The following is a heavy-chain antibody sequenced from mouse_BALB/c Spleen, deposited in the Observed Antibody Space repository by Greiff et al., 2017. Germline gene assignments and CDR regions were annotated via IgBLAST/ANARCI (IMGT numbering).Heavy chain of an antibody. J-gene: IGHJ3*01. Sequence: EVKLVESGGGLVQPGGSRKLSCAASGFTFSSFGMHWVRQAPEKGLEWVAYISSGSSTIYYADTVKGRFTISRDNPKNTLFLQMTSLRSEDTAMYYCARSDGNYWFAYWGQGTLVTVSA. D-gene: IGHD2-1*01. CDR1: GFTFSSFG. CDR3: ARSDGNYWFAY. CDR2: ISSGSSTI. V-gene: IGHV5-17*02.